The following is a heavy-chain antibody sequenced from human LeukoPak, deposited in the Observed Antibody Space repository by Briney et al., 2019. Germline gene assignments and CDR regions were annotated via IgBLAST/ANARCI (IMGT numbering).Heavy chain of an antibody. CDR2: VSYDGSNK. CDR1: GFTFSSYW. J-gene: IGHJ4*02. Sequence: GGSLRLSCAASGFTFSSYWMSWVRQAPGKGLEWVAVVSYDGSNKYYADSVKGRFTISRDNSKNTLYLQMNSLRAEDTAVYYCAREGHDTWGGLNLDYWGQGTLVTVSS. CDR3: AREGHDTWGGLNLDY. V-gene: IGHV3-30*03. D-gene: IGHD3-16*01.